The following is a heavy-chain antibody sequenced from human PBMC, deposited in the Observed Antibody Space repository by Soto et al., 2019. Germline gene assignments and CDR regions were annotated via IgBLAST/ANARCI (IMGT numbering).Heavy chain of an antibody. CDR3: ARNGGLNNWTYHY. CDR1: GGSVSSGSYY. V-gene: IGHV4-61*01. D-gene: IGHD1-7*01. J-gene: IGHJ4*02. Sequence: SETLSLTCTVSGGSVSSGSYYWSWIRQPPGKGLEWIGYIYYSGSTNYNPSLKSRVTISVDTSKNQFSLKLSSVTAADTAVDDCARNGGLNNWTYHYWGQGTLVTVSS. CDR2: IYYSGST.